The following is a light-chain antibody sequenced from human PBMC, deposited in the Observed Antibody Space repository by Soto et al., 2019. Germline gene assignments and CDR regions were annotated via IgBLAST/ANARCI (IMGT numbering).Light chain of an antibody. J-gene: IGKJ3*01. CDR2: AAS. CDR3: KKYNSAHST. CDR1: QGISNY. Sequence: DIQMTQSPSSLSASVGDRVTITCRASQGISNYLAWYQQKPGKVPKLLIYAASTLQSGVPSRFSGSGSGKAFTLTISSLQPEDVATYYCKKYNSAHSTFGPWTKVDIX. V-gene: IGKV1-27*01.